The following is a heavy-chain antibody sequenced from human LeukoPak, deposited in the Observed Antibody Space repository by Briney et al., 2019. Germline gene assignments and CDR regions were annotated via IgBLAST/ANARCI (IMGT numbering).Heavy chain of an antibody. CDR2: IYYSGST. J-gene: IGHJ4*02. D-gene: IGHD6-19*01. Sequence: PSETLSLTCTVSGGSISSGGYYWSWIRQPPGRGLEWIGYIYYSGSTNYNPSLKSRVTISVDPSKSQFSLKLSSVTAADTAVYYCARLGSAWYSFDNWGQGTLVTVSS. V-gene: IGHV4-61*08. CDR1: GGSISSGGYY. CDR3: ARLGSAWYSFDN.